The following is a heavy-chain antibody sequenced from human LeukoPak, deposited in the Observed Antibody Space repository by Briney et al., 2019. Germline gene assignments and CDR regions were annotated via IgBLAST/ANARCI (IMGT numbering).Heavy chain of an antibody. CDR3: ARQYYYGSGSHNWFDP. Sequence: SETLSLTCTVSGGSISSYYWSWIRQPPGKGLEWIGYIYYSGSTNYNPSLKSRVTISVDTSKNQFSLKLSSVTAADTAVYYCARQYYYGSGSHNWFDPWGQGTLVTVSS. J-gene: IGHJ5*02. CDR2: IYYSGST. V-gene: IGHV4-59*08. CDR1: GGSISSYY. D-gene: IGHD3-10*01.